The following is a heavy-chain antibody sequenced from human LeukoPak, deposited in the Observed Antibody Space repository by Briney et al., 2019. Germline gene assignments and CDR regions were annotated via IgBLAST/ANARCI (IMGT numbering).Heavy chain of an antibody. D-gene: IGHD2-2*02. CDR2: INPNSGGT. CDR1: GYTFTGYY. V-gene: IGHV1-2*02. J-gene: IGHJ4*02. CDR3: ARGPIVVVPAAIGAHFDY. Sequence: ASVKVSCKASGYTFTGYYMHWVRQAPGQGLEWMGWINPNSGGTNYAQKFQGRVTMTRDTSISTAYMELSRLRSDDTAVYYCARGPIVVVPAAIGAHFDYWGQGTLVTVSS.